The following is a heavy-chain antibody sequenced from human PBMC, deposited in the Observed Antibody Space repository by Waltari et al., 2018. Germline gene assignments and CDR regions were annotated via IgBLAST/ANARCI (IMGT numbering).Heavy chain of an antibody. CDR1: GFTFSSYA. V-gene: IGHV3-23*01. D-gene: IGHD1-26*01. J-gene: IGHJ4*02. CDR3: AKGWVGATPPPFDY. Sequence: EVQLLESGGGLVQPGGSLRLSCAASGFTFSSYAMSWVRQAPGKGWGVVSVIRGRGGSTDYADSVKGRFTISRDNSKNTLYLQMNSRRAEDTAVYYCAKGWVGATPPPFDYWGQGTLVTVSS. CDR2: IRGRGGST.